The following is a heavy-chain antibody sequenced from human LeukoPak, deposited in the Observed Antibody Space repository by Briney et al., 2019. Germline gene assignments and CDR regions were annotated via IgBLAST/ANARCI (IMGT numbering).Heavy chain of an antibody. CDR2: IYHSGST. CDR3: ARAQGYCSGGSCYRSGYNWFDP. J-gene: IGHJ5*02. Sequence: SETLSLTCAVSGYSISSGYHWGWIRQPPGKGLEWIGSIYHSGSTYYNPSLKSRVTISVDTSKNQFSLKLSSVTAADTAVYYCARAQGYCSGGSCYRSGYNWFDPWGQGTLVTVSS. CDR1: GYSISSGYH. D-gene: IGHD2-15*01. V-gene: IGHV4-38-2*01.